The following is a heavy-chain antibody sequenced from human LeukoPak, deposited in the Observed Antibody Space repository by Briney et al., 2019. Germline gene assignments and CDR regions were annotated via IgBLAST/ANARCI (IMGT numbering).Heavy chain of an antibody. D-gene: IGHD3-3*01. J-gene: IGHJ6*03. CDR2: VIPIFSTA. V-gene: IGHV1-69*05. CDR3: ARAIFGVVRTYYCMDV. Sequence: ASVKVLCKASGRTFSRYAISWVTQAPRQGLEWVGGVIPIFSTANYAQQFQGRVTITTDECTSTAYRELSSLRSEDTAVYYCARAIFGVVRTYYCMDVWGKGATVTVSS. CDR1: GRTFSRYA.